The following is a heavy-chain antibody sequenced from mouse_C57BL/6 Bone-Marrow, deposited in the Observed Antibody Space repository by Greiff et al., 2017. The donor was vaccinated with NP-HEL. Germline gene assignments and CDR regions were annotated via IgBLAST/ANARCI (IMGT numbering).Heavy chain of an antibody. V-gene: IGHV1-81*01. Sequence: VQVVESGAELARPGASVKLSCKASGYTFTSYGISWVKQRTGQGLEWIGEIYPRSGNTYYNEKFKGKATLTADKSSSTAYMELRSLTSEDSAVYFCARCQALKGYAMDYWGQGTSVTVSS. CDR3: ARCQALKGYAMDY. J-gene: IGHJ4*01. CDR2: IYPRSGNT. CDR1: GYTFTSYG. D-gene: IGHD3-2*02.